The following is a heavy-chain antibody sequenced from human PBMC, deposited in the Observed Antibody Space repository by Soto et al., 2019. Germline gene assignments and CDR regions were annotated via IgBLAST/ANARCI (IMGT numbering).Heavy chain of an antibody. CDR3: GHYRCRCSGYFER. CDR2: LKSKTNGGTA. CDR1: GLTLTDAW. J-gene: IGHJ4*02. V-gene: IGHV3-15*07. D-gene: IGHD3-22*01. Sequence: EVQLVESGGGLVKPGESLRLSCTASGLTLTDAWMKWVRQAPGKGLEWVGRLKSKTNGGTADYAAPVRGRFTILRDDSKNLLYLQMNSLKTEDPAVYFFGHYRCRCSGYFERWGQGTLVTVSS.